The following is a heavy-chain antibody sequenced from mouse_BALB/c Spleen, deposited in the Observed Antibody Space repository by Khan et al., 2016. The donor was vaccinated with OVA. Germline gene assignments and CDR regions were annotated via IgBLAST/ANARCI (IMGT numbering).Heavy chain of an antibody. CDR2: IWAGGST. CDR1: GFTLISYG. D-gene: IGHD2-1*01. V-gene: IGHV2-9*02. J-gene: IGHJ4*01. Sequence: VQLQESGPGLVAPSQSLSINCTVSGFTLISYGVHWVRQSPGKGLEWLGIIWAGGSTNYNSALMDRLSMSKDNSKSQVFLKMNSLQTYDTAMYYSSRDDGNSVDAMDYWGQGTSVTVSS. CDR3: SRDDGNSVDAMDY.